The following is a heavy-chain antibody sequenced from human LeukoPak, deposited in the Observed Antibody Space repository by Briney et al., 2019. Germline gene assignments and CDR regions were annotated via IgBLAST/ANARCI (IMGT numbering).Heavy chain of an antibody. D-gene: IGHD5-12*01. CDR1: GYSFTSYW. Sequence: GESLKISCKGSGYSFTSYWIGWVRQMPGKGLEWMGIIYPGDSGTRYSPSFQGQVTISADKSISTAYLQWSSLKASDTAMYYCARHVRGGYDPDYFDYWGQGTLVTVSS. J-gene: IGHJ4*02. CDR2: IYPGDSGT. V-gene: IGHV5-51*01. CDR3: ARHVRGGYDPDYFDY.